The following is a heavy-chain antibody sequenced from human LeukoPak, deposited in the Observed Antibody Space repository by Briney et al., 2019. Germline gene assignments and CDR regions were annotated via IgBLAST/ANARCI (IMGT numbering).Heavy chain of an antibody. Sequence: PGRSLRLSCAASGFTFSSHGMHWVRQAPGRGLEWVAVIWYDGSNKYYADSVKGRFTISRENSKNTLYLQMNSLRAEDTALYYSERVTSGYFDYWGQGTLVTVSS. CDR2: IWYDGSNK. V-gene: IGHV3-33*01. J-gene: IGHJ4*02. D-gene: IGHD3-10*01. CDR1: GFTFSSHG. CDR3: ERVTSGYFDY.